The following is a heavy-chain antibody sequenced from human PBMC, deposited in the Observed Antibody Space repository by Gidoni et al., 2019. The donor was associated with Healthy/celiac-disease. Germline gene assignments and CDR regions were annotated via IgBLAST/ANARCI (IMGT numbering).Heavy chain of an antibody. CDR2: IYWNDDK. CDR3: AHILWSAADMAFDY. CDR1: GFSLSTSGVG. D-gene: IGHD2-2*01. V-gene: IGHV2-5*01. J-gene: IGHJ4*02. Sequence: QITLTESGPTLVKPTQTLTLTCTFSGFSLSTSGVGVGWIRQPPGKALEWLALIYWNDDKRYSPSLKSRLTITKDTSKNQVVLTMTNMDPVDTATYYCAHILWSAADMAFDYWGQGTLVTVSS.